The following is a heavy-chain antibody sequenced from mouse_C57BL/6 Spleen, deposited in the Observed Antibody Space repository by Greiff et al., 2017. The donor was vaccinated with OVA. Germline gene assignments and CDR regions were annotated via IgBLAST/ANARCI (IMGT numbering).Heavy chain of an antibody. CDR2: LDPSDSYT. Sequence: QVQLQQPGAELVKPGASVKLSCKASGYTFTSYWMQWVKQRPGQGLEWIGELDPSDSYTNYNQKFKGKATLTVDTSSSTAYMQLSSLTSEDSAVYYCARRSGVTTYYYAMDYWGQGTSVTVSS. J-gene: IGHJ4*01. D-gene: IGHD2-2*01. CDR3: ARRSGVTTYYYAMDY. V-gene: IGHV1-50*01. CDR1: GYTFTSYW.